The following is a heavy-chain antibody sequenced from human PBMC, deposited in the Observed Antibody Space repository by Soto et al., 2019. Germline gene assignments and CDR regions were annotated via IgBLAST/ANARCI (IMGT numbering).Heavy chain of an antibody. J-gene: IGHJ3*02. D-gene: IGHD3-16*01. CDR1: GGSVSGGNYY. CDR3: ATSPRFALDI. Sequence: QVQLQESGPGLVKPSETLSLSCTVSGGSVSGGNYYWSWIRQPPGKGLEWIGYVSYSESTNYNPSLKSRVTISVDTSKNQFSLNLGSVTAADTAVYYCATSPRFALDIWGQWTMVIVSA. CDR2: VSYSEST. V-gene: IGHV4-61*01.